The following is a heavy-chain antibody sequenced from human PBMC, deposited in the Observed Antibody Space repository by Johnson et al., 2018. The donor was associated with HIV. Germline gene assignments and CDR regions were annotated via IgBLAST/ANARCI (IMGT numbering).Heavy chain of an antibody. CDR1: GFIFSTYW. Sequence: VQLVESGGGVIRPGGSLRLSCEASGFIFSTYWMHWVRQAPGKGLVWISRINSDGSSTNYADSVKGRLTISRDNAKTSLYLQVNSLRAEDMTVYYCVRASIKISKTTHRSVAFDIWGQGTMVTVSS. CDR2: INSDGSST. D-gene: IGHD1-7*01. CDR3: VRASIKISKTTHRSVAFDI. V-gene: IGHV3-74*02. J-gene: IGHJ3*02.